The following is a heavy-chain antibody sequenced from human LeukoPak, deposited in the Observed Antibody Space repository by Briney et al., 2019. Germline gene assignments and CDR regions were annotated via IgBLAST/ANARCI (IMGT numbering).Heavy chain of an antibody. J-gene: IGHJ4*02. CDR1: GFTFSSHW. Sequence: GGSLRLSCAASGFTFSSHWMHWVRQAPGKGLVWVSRISENRYTTNYADSVKGRFTISRDNAKNSLYLQMNSLRAEDTAVYYCATRNSGSYSNWGQGTLVTVSS. CDR2: ISENRYTT. CDR3: ATRNSGSYSN. V-gene: IGHV3-74*01. D-gene: IGHD1-26*01.